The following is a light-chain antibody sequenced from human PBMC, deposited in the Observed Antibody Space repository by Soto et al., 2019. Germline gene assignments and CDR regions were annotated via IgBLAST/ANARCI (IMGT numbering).Light chain of an antibody. CDR1: QSVSSSF. J-gene: IGKJ1*01. V-gene: IGKV3-20*01. CDR2: GAS. CDR3: QHYGTSLWT. Sequence: IMLTQSPGTLSLSPGERATLSCRASQSVSSSFLAWYQQKPGQAPRLLIYGASIRATGIPDRFSGSGSGTAFTPTISRLEPEDFAMYLCQHYGTSLWTFGQGTRWIS.